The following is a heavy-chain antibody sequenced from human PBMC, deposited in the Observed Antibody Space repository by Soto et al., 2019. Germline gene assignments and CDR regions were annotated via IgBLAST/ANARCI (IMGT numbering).Heavy chain of an antibody. CDR3: ARKPGVVVSPSPFDY. V-gene: IGHV1-18*01. CDR2: ISAYNGNT. Sequence: QVQLVQSGAEVKKPGASVKVSCKASGYTFTSYGISWVRQAPGQGLEWMGWISAYNGNTNYAQKLQGRVTMTTDTSTSTAYMERRSLRSDDTAVYCCARKPGVVVSPSPFDYWGQGTLVTVSS. J-gene: IGHJ4*02. CDR1: GYTFTSYG. D-gene: IGHD3-22*01.